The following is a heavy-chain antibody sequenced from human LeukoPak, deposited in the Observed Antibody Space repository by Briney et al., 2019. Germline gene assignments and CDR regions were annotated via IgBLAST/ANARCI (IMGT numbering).Heavy chain of an antibody. CDR2: IYSGGST. J-gene: IGHJ3*02. CDR1: GFTVITNY. CDR3: ARGFDILTGYAHDAFDI. Sequence: PGGSLRLSCAASGFTVITNYINWVRQAPGKGLEWVSVIYSGGSTYYADSVKGRFTISRDNAKNPLYLQMNSLRAEDTALYHCARGFDILTGYAHDAFDIWGQGTMVTVSS. V-gene: IGHV3-53*01. D-gene: IGHD3-9*01.